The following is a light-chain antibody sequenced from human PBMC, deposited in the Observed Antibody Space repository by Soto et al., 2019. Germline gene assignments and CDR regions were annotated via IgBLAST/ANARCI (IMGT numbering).Light chain of an antibody. CDR2: AAS. CDR1: QSVNSN. CDR3: QQGGNRPPRT. Sequence: EIVMTQSPATLSVSPGERATLSCRASQSVNSNLAWYQQKVGQAPRLLIYAASTRATGIADRFSGSGSGTDFTLTISSLEPEDFAVYYCQQGGNRPPRTFGQGTKVDIK. V-gene: IGKV3D-15*01. J-gene: IGKJ1*01.